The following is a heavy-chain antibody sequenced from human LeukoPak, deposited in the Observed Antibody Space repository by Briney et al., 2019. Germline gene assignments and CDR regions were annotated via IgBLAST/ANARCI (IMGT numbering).Heavy chain of an antibody. CDR3: ARDGGLLRYFDY. Sequence: PSETLSLTCTVSGGSISSYYWSWIRQPPGKGLEWIGYIYYSGTTNYNPSLKSRVTISVDTSKNQFSLKLSSVTAADTAVYYCARDGGLLRYFDYWGQGTLVTVSS. D-gene: IGHD3-9*01. V-gene: IGHV4-59*12. J-gene: IGHJ4*02. CDR1: GGSISSYY. CDR2: IYYSGTT.